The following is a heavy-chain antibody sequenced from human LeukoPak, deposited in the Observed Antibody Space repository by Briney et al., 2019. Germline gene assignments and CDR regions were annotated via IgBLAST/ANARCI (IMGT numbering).Heavy chain of an antibody. CDR2: INHSGST. V-gene: IGHV4-34*01. D-gene: IGHD5-24*01. J-gene: IGHJ4*02. CDR3: ARGRSGWLQFGGYYFDY. Sequence: SETLYLTCAVYGGSFSGYYWSWIRQPPGKGLEWIGEINHSGSTNYNPSLKSRVTISVDTSKNQFSLKLSSVTAADTAVYYCARGRSGWLQFGGYYFDYWGQGTLVTVSS. CDR1: GGSFSGYY.